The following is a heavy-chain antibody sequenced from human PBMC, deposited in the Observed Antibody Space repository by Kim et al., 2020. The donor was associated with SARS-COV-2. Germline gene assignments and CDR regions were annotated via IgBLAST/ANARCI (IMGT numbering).Heavy chain of an antibody. Sequence: SRVTISVDTYKNQFSLKLSSVTAADTAVYYCARGLPGYSYGPRRAPIDYWGQGTLVTVSS. CDR3: ARGLPGYSYGPRRAPIDY. V-gene: IGHV4-34*01. D-gene: IGHD5-18*01. J-gene: IGHJ4*02.